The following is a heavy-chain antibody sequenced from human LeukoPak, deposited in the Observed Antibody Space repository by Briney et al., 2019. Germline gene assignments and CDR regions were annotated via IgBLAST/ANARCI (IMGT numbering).Heavy chain of an antibody. J-gene: IGHJ5*02. D-gene: IGHD6-6*01. CDR3: ARFGLEKSSSHGAWFYP. CDR1: GGSFSGYY. Sequence: PSETLSLTCAVYGGSFSGYYWSWIRQPPGKGLEWIGEINHSGSTNYKSSLKSRVTISVDTSKNQFSLKLTSVTAADTAVYYCARFGLEKSSSHGAWFYPWGQGTLVTVSS. CDR2: INHSGST. V-gene: IGHV4-34*01.